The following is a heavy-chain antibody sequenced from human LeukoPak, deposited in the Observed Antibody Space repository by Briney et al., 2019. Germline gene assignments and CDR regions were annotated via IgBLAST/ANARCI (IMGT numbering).Heavy chain of an antibody. CDR1: GFTFNSYG. J-gene: IGHJ4*02. Sequence: PGGSLRLSCAASGFTFNSYGMHWVRQAPGKGLEWVAFIRFDGSNKYYADSVKGRFTISRDISKNTLYLQMNSLRAEDMALYYCAKVRTIAATATFDYWGQGTLVTVSS. CDR2: IRFDGSNK. D-gene: IGHD6-13*01. V-gene: IGHV3-30*02. CDR3: AKVRTIAATATFDY.